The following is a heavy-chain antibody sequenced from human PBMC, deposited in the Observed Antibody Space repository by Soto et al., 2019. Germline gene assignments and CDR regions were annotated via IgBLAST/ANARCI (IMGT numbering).Heavy chain of an antibody. CDR3: AKGGGGSCYSQIDY. CDR2: ISGSGGDT. V-gene: IGHV3-23*01. D-gene: IGHD2-15*01. J-gene: IGHJ4*02. Sequence: TGGALRLSCVDPWLTFFNYSMSWVPPAPGKGLEWVAAISGSGGDTFYTDSVKGRFTISRDNSKNTLNLQMNSLRAEDTASYYCAKGGGGSCYSQIDYWGRGTLVTVSS. CDR1: WLTFFNYS.